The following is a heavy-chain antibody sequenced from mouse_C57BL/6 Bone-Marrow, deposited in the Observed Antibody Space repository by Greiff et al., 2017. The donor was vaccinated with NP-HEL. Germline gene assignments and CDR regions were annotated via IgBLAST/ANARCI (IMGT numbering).Heavy chain of an antibody. Sequence: EVQGVESGGGLVQPGGSLKLSCAASGFTFSDYYMYWVRQTPEKRLEWVAYISNGGGSTYYPDTVKGRFTISRDNAKNTLYLQMSRLKSEDTAMYYCARQEIDSSGYWFAYWGQGTLVTVSA. CDR3: ARQEIDSSGYWFAY. V-gene: IGHV5-12*01. CDR2: ISNGGGST. CDR1: GFTFSDYY. D-gene: IGHD3-2*02. J-gene: IGHJ3*01.